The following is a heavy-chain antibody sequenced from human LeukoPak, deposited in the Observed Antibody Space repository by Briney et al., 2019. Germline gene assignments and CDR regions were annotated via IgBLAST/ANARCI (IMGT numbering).Heavy chain of an antibody. Sequence: GGSLRLSCAASGFSFSSYGMSWVRQAPGKGLEWVSGISGSGGSTYYADSVKGRFTISRDNSKNTLYLQMNSLRAEDTAVYYCAKVGRVGATTHFDYWGQRTLVTVSS. CDR3: AKVGRVGATTHFDY. CDR2: ISGSGGST. D-gene: IGHD1-26*01. CDR1: GFSFSSYG. J-gene: IGHJ4*02. V-gene: IGHV3-23*01.